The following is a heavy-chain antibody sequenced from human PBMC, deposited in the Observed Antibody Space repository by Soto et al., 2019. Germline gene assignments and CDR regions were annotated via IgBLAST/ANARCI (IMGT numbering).Heavy chain of an antibody. CDR1: GVSISSGDDY. CDR3: VSEAVTTSSHYFGLDV. CDR2: IYFSGNT. J-gene: IGHJ6*02. D-gene: IGHD2-21*02. Sequence: QVQLQETGPGLVEPSQTLSLPYAVSGVSISSGDDYWSWIRQPPGKGLEWIGYIYFSGNTYYTPCRKSRVTISVNTSNTQLYLKLIAETAAYTAVYYCVSEAVTTSSHYFGLDVWGQGITVTVSS. V-gene: IGHV4-30-4*01.